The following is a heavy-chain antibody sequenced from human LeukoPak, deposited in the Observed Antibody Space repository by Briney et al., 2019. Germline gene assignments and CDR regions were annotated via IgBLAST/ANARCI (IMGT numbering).Heavy chain of an antibody. CDR1: GGSITNTNYC. CDR3: ARHPVGSSWYGLFDY. Sequence: SETLSLTCTVSGGSITNTNYCWGWVRQPPGKGLEWIGTIYYSGNTFHNPSLESRVSISLDTSNNQFSLKLYSVSAADTAVYYCARHPVGSSWYGLFDYWGQGTLVTVSS. V-gene: IGHV4-39*01. CDR2: IYYSGNT. J-gene: IGHJ4*02. D-gene: IGHD6-13*01.